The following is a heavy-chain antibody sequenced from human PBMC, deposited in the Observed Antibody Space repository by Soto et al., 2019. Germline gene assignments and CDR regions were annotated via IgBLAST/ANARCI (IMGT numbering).Heavy chain of an antibody. CDR1: DGSISTYDW. D-gene: IGHD3-3*01. Sequence: QVQLHESGPGLVKPSETLSLTCVVSDGSISTYDWWTWVRQPPGKGLEWIGKMFHSGGADYSPSHNSRVTISADSSKNHFSLRLTAVTAADTAVYYCATGNVDSMLEYWGQGTQVAVSS. V-gene: IGHV4-4*02. CDR2: MFHSGGA. CDR3: ATGNVDSMLEY. J-gene: IGHJ4*02.